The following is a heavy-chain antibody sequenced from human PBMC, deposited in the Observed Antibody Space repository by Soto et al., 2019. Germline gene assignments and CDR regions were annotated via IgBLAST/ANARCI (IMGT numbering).Heavy chain of an antibody. J-gene: IGHJ6*02. CDR2: IKQDGSEK. CDR1: GFPFSSYW. V-gene: IGHV3-7*05. CDR3: ARDHSRTIASIYYYYGMDV. Sequence: EVQLVESGGGLVQPGGSLRLSCAASGFPFSSYWMSWVRQAPGKGLEWVANIKQDGSEKYYVDSVKGRFTISRDNAKNSLYLQMNSLRAEDTAVYYCARDHSRTIASIYYYYGMDVWGQGTTVTVSS. D-gene: IGHD3-22*01.